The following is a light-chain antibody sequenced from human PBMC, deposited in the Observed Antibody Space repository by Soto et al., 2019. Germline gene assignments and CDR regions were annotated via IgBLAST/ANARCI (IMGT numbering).Light chain of an antibody. J-gene: IGLJ2*01. CDR1: SSDVGSYNL. Sequence: QSALTQPASVAGSPGQSITISCTGASSDVGSYNLVSWYQQHPGKAPKLMIYEVSQRPSGVSNRFSGSKSGNTAFLTISGLQAEDEADYYCCSYAGSGLGVFGGGTKLTVL. CDR2: EVS. V-gene: IGLV2-23*02. CDR3: CSYAGSGLGV.